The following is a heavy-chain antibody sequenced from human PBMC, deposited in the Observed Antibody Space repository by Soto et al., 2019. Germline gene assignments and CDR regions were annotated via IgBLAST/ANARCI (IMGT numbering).Heavy chain of an antibody. D-gene: IGHD4-17*01. V-gene: IGHV4-39*01. J-gene: IGHJ6*02. CDR2: IYYSGST. Sequence: SETLSLTCTVSGGSISSSSYYWGWIRQPPGKGLEWIESIYYSGSTYYNPSLKSRVTISVDTSKNQFSLKLSSVTAADTAVYYCRVWDGDASFYYYYGMDVWGQGTTVTVSS. CDR1: GGSISSSSYY. CDR3: RVWDGDASFYYYYGMDV.